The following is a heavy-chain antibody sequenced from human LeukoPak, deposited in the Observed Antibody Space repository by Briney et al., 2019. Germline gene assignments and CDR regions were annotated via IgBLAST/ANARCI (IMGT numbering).Heavy chain of an antibody. Sequence: PGGSLRLSCAASGLSVSDNYMTWVRQAPGKGLDWVSIIYPNGRTYYAHSVKGRFTISRDNSKNPLNLQMNCLRGEDTAVYYCARAWTGDYWGQGTLVTVSS. V-gene: IGHV3-53*01. CDR1: GLSVSDNY. CDR2: IYPNGRT. CDR3: ARAWTGDY. J-gene: IGHJ4*02. D-gene: IGHD3/OR15-3a*01.